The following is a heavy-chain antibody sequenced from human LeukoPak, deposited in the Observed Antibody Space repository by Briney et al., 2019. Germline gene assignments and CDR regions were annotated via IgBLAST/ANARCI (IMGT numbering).Heavy chain of an antibody. D-gene: IGHD5-18*01. CDR1: RGSINNYH. CDR3: ARGVYSYGYDEYNWFDP. Sequence: PSETLSLTCTVSRGSINNYHWSWNRQPPGKGLEWIGYIYYTGSTIYNPSLKSRVTISVDTSKNQFSLKLSSVTAADTAVYYCARGVYSYGYDEYNWFDPWGQGTLVTVSS. J-gene: IGHJ5*02. CDR2: IYYTGST. V-gene: IGHV4-59*08.